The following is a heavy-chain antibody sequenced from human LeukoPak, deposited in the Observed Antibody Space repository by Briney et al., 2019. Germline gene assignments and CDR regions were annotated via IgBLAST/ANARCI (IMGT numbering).Heavy chain of an antibody. CDR2: INWNGGST. Sequence: PGGSLRLSCAASGFTFDDYGMSWVRQARGKGLEWVSGINWNGGSTVYADSVKGRFTISRGNAKNSLYLQMNSLRAEDTALYHCARDGGYGSGTYNLHYWYFDLWGRGTLVTVSS. CDR1: GFTFDDYG. J-gene: IGHJ2*01. CDR3: ARDGGYGSGTYNLHYWYFDL. V-gene: IGHV3-20*01. D-gene: IGHD3-10*01.